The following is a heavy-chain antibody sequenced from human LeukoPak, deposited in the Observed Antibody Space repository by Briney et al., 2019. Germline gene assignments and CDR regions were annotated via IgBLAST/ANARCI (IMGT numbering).Heavy chain of an antibody. CDR3: AKGEGYCSSSSCVFDY. J-gene: IGHJ4*02. D-gene: IGHD2-2*01. CDR1: GFIFGDYA. V-gene: IGHV3-9*01. Sequence: PGRSLRLSCAASGFIFGDYAIHWFRQGPGKGLEWVSGITGNSARVGYADSVKGRFTISRDDAKNSLYLQMNSLRPEDTALYFCAKGEGYCSSSSCVFDYWGQGTLVTVSS. CDR2: ITGNSARV.